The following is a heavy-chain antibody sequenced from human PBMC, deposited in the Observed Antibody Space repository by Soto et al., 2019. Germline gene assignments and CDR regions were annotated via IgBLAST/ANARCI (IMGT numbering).Heavy chain of an antibody. V-gene: IGHV3-64D*06. CDR2: ISTNGGST. Sequence: GGSLILSCSASGFTLSIYAMHWVRQAPGKGLEYVSSISTNGGSTHYADSVKGRFTISRDNSKNTQYLQMSSLRADDTAVYYCVKGEYYYDSSGYYPFDYWGQGTLVTVSS. CDR3: VKGEYYYDSSGYYPFDY. J-gene: IGHJ4*02. CDR1: GFTLSIYA. D-gene: IGHD3-22*01.